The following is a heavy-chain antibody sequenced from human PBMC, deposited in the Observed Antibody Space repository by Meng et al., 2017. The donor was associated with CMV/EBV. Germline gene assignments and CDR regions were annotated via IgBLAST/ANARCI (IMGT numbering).Heavy chain of an antibody. CDR2: MNPNSGNT. CDR3: ARGGGAAAGTKWFDP. J-gene: IGHJ5*02. D-gene: IGHD6-13*01. CDR1: GYTFTSYD. Sequence: ASVKVSCKASGYTFTSYDINWVRQATGQGLEWMGWMNPNSGNTGYAQKFQGRVTMTRNTSISTAYMELSGLRSEDTAVYYCARGGGAAAGTKWFDPWGQGTLVTVSS. V-gene: IGHV1-8*01.